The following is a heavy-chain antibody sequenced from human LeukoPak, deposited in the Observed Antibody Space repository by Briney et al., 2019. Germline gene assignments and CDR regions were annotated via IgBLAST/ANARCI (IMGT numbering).Heavy chain of an antibody. CDR2: LFYSGST. CDR1: WRSVSIYY. Sequence: ADTLSLTRTVSWRSVSIYYWSWMRQPPGEGLEWIGYLFYSGSTNYNPSLKSRVTISEDKSKNQFSLKLSSVTAADTAVYYCARVDSSWHPFDYWGQGILVTVSS. D-gene: IGHD6-13*01. V-gene: IGHV4-59*02. CDR3: ARVDSSWHPFDY. J-gene: IGHJ4*02.